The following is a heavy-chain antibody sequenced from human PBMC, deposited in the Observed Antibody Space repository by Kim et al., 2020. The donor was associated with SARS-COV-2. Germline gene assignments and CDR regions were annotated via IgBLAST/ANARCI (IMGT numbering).Heavy chain of an antibody. CDR3: AKRRGGRGSRWIFDY. V-gene: IGHV3-23*01. Sequence: GGSLRLSYAASGFTFGNYAMIWVRQAPGKGLEWVSSISSSGGYTFYADSVKGRFTISRDNSKNTLYLQMNSLRVEDTAVYYCAKRRGGRGSRWIFDYWGQGPLVTVSS. J-gene: IGHJ4*02. D-gene: IGHD6-13*01. CDR2: ISSSGGYT. CDR1: GFTFGNYA.